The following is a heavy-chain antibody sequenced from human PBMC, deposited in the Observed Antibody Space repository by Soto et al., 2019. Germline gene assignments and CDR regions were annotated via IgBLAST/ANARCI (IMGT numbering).Heavy chain of an antibody. CDR2: IYYSGST. CDR3: ARRPLIHYGSGSYYNEYYYYMDV. Sequence: ETLSLTCTVSGGSISSSSYYWGWIRQPPGKGLEWIGSIYYSGSTYYNPSLKSRVTISVDTSKNQFSLKLSSVTAADTAVYYCARRPLIHYGSGSYYNEYYYYMDVWGKGTTVTVSS. J-gene: IGHJ6*03. D-gene: IGHD3-10*01. V-gene: IGHV4-39*01. CDR1: GGSISSSSYY.